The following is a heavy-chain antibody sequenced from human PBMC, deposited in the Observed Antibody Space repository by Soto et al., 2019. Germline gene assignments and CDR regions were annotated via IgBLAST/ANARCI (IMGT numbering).Heavy chain of an antibody. Sequence: ASVKVSCKASGYTFTSYDINWVRQATGQGLEWMGWMNPNSGNTGYAQKFQGRVTMTRNTSISTAYMELSSLRSEDTAVYYCAREVAAAGFFGYWGQGTLVTVSS. V-gene: IGHV1-8*01. J-gene: IGHJ4*02. D-gene: IGHD6-13*01. CDR2: MNPNSGNT. CDR1: GYTFTSYD. CDR3: AREVAAAGFFGY.